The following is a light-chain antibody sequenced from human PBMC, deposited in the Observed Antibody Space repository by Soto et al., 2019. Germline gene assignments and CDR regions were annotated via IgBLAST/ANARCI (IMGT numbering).Light chain of an antibody. CDR3: QQYYSIPLT. CDR2: WAS. CDR1: QSVLYSSNNMNY. J-gene: IGKJ4*01. Sequence: DFVMTQSPDSLAVSLGETATINCKSSQSVLYSSNNMNYLSWYQQKPGQPPKLLIYWASTRKSGVPDRISGSGSGTDFTLTISSLQAEDVAVYYCQQYYSIPLTYGGGTKVENK. V-gene: IGKV4-1*01.